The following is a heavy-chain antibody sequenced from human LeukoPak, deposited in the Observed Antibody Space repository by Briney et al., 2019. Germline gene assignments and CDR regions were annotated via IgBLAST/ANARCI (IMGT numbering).Heavy chain of an antibody. D-gene: IGHD3-22*01. CDR3: ARVYGITMIVVFISDAFDI. CDR2: IYYSGNT. Sequence: SETLSLTCTVSGGSISSYYWSWIRQPPGKGLEWIGSIYYSGNTYYNPSLKSRVTISVDTSKNQFSLKLSSVTAADTAVYYCARVYGITMIVVFISDAFDIWGQGTMVTVSS. V-gene: IGHV4-59*12. CDR1: GGSISSYY. J-gene: IGHJ3*02.